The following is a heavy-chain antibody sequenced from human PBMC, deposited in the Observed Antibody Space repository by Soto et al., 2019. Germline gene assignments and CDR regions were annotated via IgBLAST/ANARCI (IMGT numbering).Heavy chain of an antibody. Sequence: SETLSLTCTVSCGSISSYYWSWIRQPAWKGLEWIGYIYYSGRTNYNPSLKSRVTISVDTYKNQFSLKMSSVTAADTAVYYCARVSWGTGYDWGQGTRVTVSS. CDR2: IYYSGRT. J-gene: IGHJ4*02. D-gene: IGHD2-2*01. V-gene: IGHV4-59*01. CDR3: ARVSWGTGYD. CDR1: CGSISSYY.